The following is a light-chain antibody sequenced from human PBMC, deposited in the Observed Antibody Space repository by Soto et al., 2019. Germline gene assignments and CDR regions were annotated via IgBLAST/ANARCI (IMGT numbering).Light chain of an antibody. Sequence: EIVLTQSPGTLSLSPGERATLSCRASRTISSSYLAWYQQRPGQAPRLLIYGASSRATGIPDRFSGRGSGTDFVLTISRLEPEDFAVYYCQHYGSSVPITFGPGTKVHIK. J-gene: IGKJ3*01. V-gene: IGKV3-20*01. CDR3: QHYGSSVPIT. CDR2: GAS. CDR1: RTISSSY.